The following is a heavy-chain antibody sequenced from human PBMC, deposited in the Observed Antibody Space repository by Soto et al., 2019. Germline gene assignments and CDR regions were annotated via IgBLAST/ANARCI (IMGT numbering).Heavy chain of an antibody. D-gene: IGHD3-22*01. V-gene: IGHV3-23*01. CDR3: AKEPVYDSSGYYYYYGMDV. Sequence: GGSLRLSCAASGFTFSSYAMSWVRQAPGKGLEWVSAISGSGGSTYYADSVKGRFTISRDNSKNTLYLQMNSLRAEDTAVYYCAKEPVYDSSGYYYYYGMDVWGQGTTVTVSS. CDR2: ISGSGGST. CDR1: GFTFSSYA. J-gene: IGHJ6*02.